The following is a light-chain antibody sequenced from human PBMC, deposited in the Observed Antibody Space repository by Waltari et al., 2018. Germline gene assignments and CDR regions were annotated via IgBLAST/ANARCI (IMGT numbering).Light chain of an antibody. CDR2: EVS. CDR1: SSDVGSFNS. Sequence: QSALTQPPSASGSPGQSVTISCTGTSSDVGSFNSVSWYQQHPGKAPRLMIYEVSKRPSGVPDRFSGSKSGNTASLTVSGLQAEDEADYYGSSYAGTRKVFGGGTKLTVL. CDR3: SSYAGTRKV. J-gene: IGLJ3*02. V-gene: IGLV2-8*01.